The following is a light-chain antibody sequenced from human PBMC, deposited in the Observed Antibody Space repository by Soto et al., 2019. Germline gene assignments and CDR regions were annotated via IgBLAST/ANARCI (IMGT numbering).Light chain of an antibody. CDR1: QSVSSH. V-gene: IGKV3-15*01. Sequence: EIVMTQSPATLSVSPGEGATVYCRASQSVSSHLAWYQHKPGQAPRLLIYAASTLQSGVPSRFSGSGSGTDFTLTISCLQSEDFATYYCQQYYSYPRTFGQGTKVAIK. CDR3: QQYYSYPRT. CDR2: AAS. J-gene: IGKJ1*01.